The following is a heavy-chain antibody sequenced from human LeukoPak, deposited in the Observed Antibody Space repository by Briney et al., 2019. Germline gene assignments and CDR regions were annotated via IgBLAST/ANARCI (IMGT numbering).Heavy chain of an antibody. CDR1: GFTFSNYD. Sequence: GGSLRLSCAASGFTFSNYDMHWVRQAPGKGLEWVSAISSSSSYKYYADSIKGRFTISRDNAENSLYLQMNSLRAVDTAVYFCARGEEKATITALDSWGQGTLVTVSS. CDR2: ISSSSSYK. D-gene: IGHD5-24*01. V-gene: IGHV3-21*01. J-gene: IGHJ4*02. CDR3: ARGEEKATITALDS.